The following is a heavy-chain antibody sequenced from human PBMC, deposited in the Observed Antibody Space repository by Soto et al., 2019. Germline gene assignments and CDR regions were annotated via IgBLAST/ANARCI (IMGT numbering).Heavy chain of an antibody. D-gene: IGHD1-20*01. CDR1: GFTFSSYG. J-gene: IGHJ6*02. V-gene: IGHV3-30*18. CDR2: ISYDGSNK. Sequence: GGSLRLSCAASGFTFSSYGMHWVRQAPGKGLEWVAVISYDGSNKYYADSVKGRFTISRDNSKNTLYLQMNSLRAEDTAVYYCANSVSPHSYYYYGMDVWGQGTTVTVSS. CDR3: ANSVSPHSYYYYGMDV.